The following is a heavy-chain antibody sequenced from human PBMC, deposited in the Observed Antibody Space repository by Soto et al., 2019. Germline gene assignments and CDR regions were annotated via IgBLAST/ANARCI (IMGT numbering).Heavy chain of an antibody. CDR2: MYYSGST. D-gene: IGHD3-10*01. Sequence: PSETLSLTCTVSGGSINNYQWSWIRQAPGKGLEWIGNMYYSGSTNYNPSLKSRVTISVDTSKNQFSLRLSSVTAADTAVYYCARVGYGSLSDYWGQGTL. J-gene: IGHJ4*02. CDR1: GGSINNYQ. V-gene: IGHV4-59*01. CDR3: ARVGYGSLSDY.